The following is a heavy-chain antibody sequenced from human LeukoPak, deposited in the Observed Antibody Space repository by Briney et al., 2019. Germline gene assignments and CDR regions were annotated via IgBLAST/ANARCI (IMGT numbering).Heavy chain of an antibody. Sequence: SETLSLTCTVSGGSISSYYWSWIRQPPGKGLEWIGYIYYSGSTNYNPSLKSRVTISVDTSKNQFSLKLSSVTAADTAVYYCARGAFWSGYPYYYYYYMDVWGKGTTVTVSS. V-gene: IGHV4-59*01. J-gene: IGHJ6*03. D-gene: IGHD3-3*01. CDR3: ARGAFWSGYPYYYYYYMDV. CDR1: GGSISSYY. CDR2: IYYSGST.